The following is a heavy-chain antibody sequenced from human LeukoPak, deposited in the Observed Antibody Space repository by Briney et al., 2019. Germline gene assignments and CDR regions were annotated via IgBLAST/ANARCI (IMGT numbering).Heavy chain of an antibody. Sequence: SETLSLTCTVSGGSISSSSYYWGWIRQPPGKGLEWIGSIYYSGSTYYNPSLKSRVTISVDTSKNQFSLKLSSVTAADTAVYYCARGLRDYDSSGYYYTRTYYFDYWGQGTLVTVSS. D-gene: IGHD3-22*01. CDR2: IYYSGST. CDR1: GGSISSSSYY. CDR3: ARGLRDYDSSGYYYTRTYYFDY. V-gene: IGHV4-39*01. J-gene: IGHJ4*02.